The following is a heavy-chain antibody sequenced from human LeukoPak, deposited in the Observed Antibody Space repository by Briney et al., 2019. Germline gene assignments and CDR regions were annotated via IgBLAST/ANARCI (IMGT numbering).Heavy chain of an antibody. V-gene: IGHV4-31*03. Sequence: PSETLSLTCTVSGGSISSGGYYWSWIRQHPGKGLEWLGYIYYSGSTYYNPSLKSRVTISVDTSKNQFSLKLSSVTAADTAVYYCARDPNGLNWFDPWGQGTLVTVSS. D-gene: IGHD4/OR15-4a*01. J-gene: IGHJ5*02. CDR1: GGSISSGGYY. CDR2: IYYSGST. CDR3: ARDPNGLNWFDP.